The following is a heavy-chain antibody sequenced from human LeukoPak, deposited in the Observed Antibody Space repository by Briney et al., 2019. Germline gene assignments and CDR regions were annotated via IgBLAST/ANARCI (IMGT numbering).Heavy chain of an antibody. Sequence: VASVKVSCKASGYTFSGYYMHWVRQAPGQGLEWMGWINPNSGGTNYAQKFQGRVTMTRDTSISTAYMELSRLRSGDTAVYYCARDFFRVGAIDAEYFQHWGQGTLVTVSS. J-gene: IGHJ1*01. CDR1: GYTFSGYY. CDR2: INPNSGGT. V-gene: IGHV1-2*02. D-gene: IGHD1-26*01. CDR3: ARDFFRVGAIDAEYFQH.